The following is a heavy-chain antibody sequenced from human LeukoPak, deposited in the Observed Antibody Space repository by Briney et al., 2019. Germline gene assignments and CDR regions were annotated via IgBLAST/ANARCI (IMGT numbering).Heavy chain of an antibody. CDR3: ARISSPGYFDY. CDR1: GFTFTNHW. CDR2: IRQDGSDK. J-gene: IGHJ4*02. Sequence: TGGSLRLSCAASGFTFTNHWMTWVRQAPGKGLEWVAYIRQDGSDKYYVDSVKGRFTISRDNAKSSLSLQLSSLRAEDTAVYYCARISSPGYFDYWGQGTLVTVSS. V-gene: IGHV3-7*01. D-gene: IGHD6-13*01.